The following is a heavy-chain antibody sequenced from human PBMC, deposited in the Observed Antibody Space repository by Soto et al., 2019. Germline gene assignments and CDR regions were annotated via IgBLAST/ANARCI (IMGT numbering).Heavy chain of an antibody. CDR2: IYSGGGT. V-gene: IGHV3-53*04. CDR3: ARKTDSIPSRGEV. J-gene: IGHJ6*04. CDR1: GFSVSDNY. D-gene: IGHD2-21*01. Sequence: EVQLVESGGGLVQPGGSLRLSCAASGFSVSDNYMTWVRQAPGKGPEWVSLIYSGGGTAYADSVKGRFTISRHNSQNTLYLQMNSLRPGDTGVYYCARKTDSIPSRGEVWGKGTAVTVSS.